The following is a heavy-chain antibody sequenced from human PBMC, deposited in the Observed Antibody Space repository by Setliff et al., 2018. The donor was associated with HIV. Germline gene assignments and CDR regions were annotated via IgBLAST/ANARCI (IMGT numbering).Heavy chain of an antibody. CDR2: INPYSGGT. V-gene: IGHV1-2*02. J-gene: IGHJ4*02. D-gene: IGHD1-26*01. CDR3: ARGPTVGAADY. Sequence: ASVKVSCKASGYMFIGYYIHWVRQAPGQGLEWMGWINPYSGGTNYAQKFQGSVTMTRDTSITTAYVELSRLISDDTAVYYCARGPTVGAADYWGQGTLVTVSS. CDR1: GYMFIGYY.